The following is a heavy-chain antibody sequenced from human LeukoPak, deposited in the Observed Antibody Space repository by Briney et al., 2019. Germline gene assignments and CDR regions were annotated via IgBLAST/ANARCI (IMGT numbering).Heavy chain of an antibody. CDR3: AKDYYASSGYYRLDY. J-gene: IGHJ4*02. Sequence: ASGKVSFKASGGTFSSYAISRVRQAPGQGLEWKGGSIPIFGGGNYAQKFQGRVRITKDESTSTPYLQLSSLRSEDTAVYYCAKDYYASSGYYRLDYWGQGTLVTVSS. V-gene: IGHV1-69*05. CDR1: GGTFSSYA. CDR2: SIPIFGGG. D-gene: IGHD3-22*01.